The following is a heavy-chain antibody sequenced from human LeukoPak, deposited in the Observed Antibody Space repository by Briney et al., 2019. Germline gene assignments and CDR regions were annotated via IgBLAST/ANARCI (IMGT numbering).Heavy chain of an antibody. V-gene: IGHV4-59*11. D-gene: IGHD3-3*01. CDR1: GGSISSHY. J-gene: IGHJ4*02. CDR2: ISYSGST. CDR3: ARAGGSREWLLFDY. Sequence: SETLSLTCTVSGGSISSHYWSWIRQPPGKGLEWIGYISYSGSTKYNPSLKSRVAISVDRSNNQFSLKLYSVTAADTAVYYCARAGGSREWLLFDYWGQGTLVTVSS.